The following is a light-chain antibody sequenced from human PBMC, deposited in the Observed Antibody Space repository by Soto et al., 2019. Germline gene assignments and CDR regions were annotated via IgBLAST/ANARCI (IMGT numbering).Light chain of an antibody. CDR1: QSVSNK. V-gene: IGKV3D-15*01. J-gene: IGKJ4*01. CDR3: HQYDYWPFT. Sequence: EIVLTQSPATLSVSPGETVSLSCRASQSVSNKLAWFQQKPGQAPRLLMSATSTRATGIPARFSGSGSGTEFTLTVSSRQSEDFALYFCHQYDYWPFTFGGGTKVDMK. CDR2: ATS.